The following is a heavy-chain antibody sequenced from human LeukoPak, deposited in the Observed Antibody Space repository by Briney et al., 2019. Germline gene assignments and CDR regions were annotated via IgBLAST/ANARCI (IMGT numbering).Heavy chain of an antibody. J-gene: IGHJ4*02. V-gene: IGHV4-38-2*02. Sequence: SETLSLTCTVSGYSISSGYYWGWIRQPPGKGLEWIGSIYHSGSTYYSPSLDSRVTLSVDTSKNHFSLKLNSVTAADTAVYYCARGQWGSSWYYFDSWGQGTLVTVSS. CDR3: ARGQWGSSWYYFDS. D-gene: IGHD6-13*01. CDR1: GYSISSGYY. CDR2: IYHSGST.